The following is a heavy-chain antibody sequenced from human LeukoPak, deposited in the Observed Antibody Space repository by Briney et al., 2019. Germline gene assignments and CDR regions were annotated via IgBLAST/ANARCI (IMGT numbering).Heavy chain of an antibody. CDR2: ISGSGGST. D-gene: IGHD3-22*01. J-gene: IGHJ6*03. V-gene: IGHV3-23*01. CDR1: GFTFSSYA. CDR3: AKDHYYDSSGYYHFYYYYMDV. Sequence: GGSLRLSCAASGFTFSSYAMSWVRQAPGKGLEWVSAISGSGGSTYYADSVKGRFTISRDNSKNTLYLQTNSLRAEDTAVYYCAKDHYYDSSGYYHFYYYYMDVWGKGTTVTVSS.